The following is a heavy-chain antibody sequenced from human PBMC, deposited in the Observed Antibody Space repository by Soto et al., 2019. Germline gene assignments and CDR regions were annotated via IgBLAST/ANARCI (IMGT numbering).Heavy chain of an antibody. CDR3: ARDPRVETTLMAVFQG. CDR1: GISFSNYG. Sequence: QVQLVESGGGVVQPGRYLRISCAGSGISFSNYGMHWVRQAPGKGLEWVALIWYDGSNKYYADSVKGRFTISRDNSKNTLYLQMSSLRNEDTAVYYCARDPRVETTLMAVFQGWGQGTLVTVSS. V-gene: IGHV3-33*01. J-gene: IGHJ1*01. CDR2: IWYDGSNK. D-gene: IGHD3-3*01.